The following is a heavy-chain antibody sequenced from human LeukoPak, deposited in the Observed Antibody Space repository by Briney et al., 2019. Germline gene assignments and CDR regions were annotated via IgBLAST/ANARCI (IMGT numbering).Heavy chain of an antibody. V-gene: IGHV3-30*18. Sequence: PGGSLRLSCAASGFTFSSYWMSWVRQAPGKGLEWVAVISYDGSNKYYADSVKGRFTISRDNSKNTLYLQMNSLRAEDTAVYYCAKGPRSYYYDSSGFDYWGQGTLVTVSS. J-gene: IGHJ4*02. CDR3: AKGPRSYYYDSSGFDY. D-gene: IGHD3-22*01. CDR2: ISYDGSNK. CDR1: GFTFSSYW.